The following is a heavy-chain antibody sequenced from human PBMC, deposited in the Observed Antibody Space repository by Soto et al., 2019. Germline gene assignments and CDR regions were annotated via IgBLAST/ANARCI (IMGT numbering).Heavy chain of an antibody. J-gene: IGHJ4*02. V-gene: IGHV4-31*03. CDR1: GCSISSGGFY. Sequence: TLSLTCTVSGCSISSGGFYWSWIRQDPGKGLEWIGYIYYSGSTYYNPSLKSRVTISVDTSKNQFSLKLSYVTAADTAVYYCARGVSGSGSYGVYRTQNYDYCGQGTLVTVSS. CDR2: IYYSGST. D-gene: IGHD1-26*01. CDR3: ARGVSGSGSYGVYRTQNYDY.